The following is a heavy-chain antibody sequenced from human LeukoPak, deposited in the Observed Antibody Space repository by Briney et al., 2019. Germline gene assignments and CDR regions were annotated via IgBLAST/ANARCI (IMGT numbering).Heavy chain of an antibody. J-gene: IGHJ6*02. V-gene: IGHV6-1*01. CDR3: ARDESHPYYYGSGSHYYYYGMDV. Sequence: SQTLSLTCAISGDSVSSNSAAWNWIRQSPSRGLEWLGRTYYRSKWYNDYAVSVKSRITINPDTSKNQFSLQLNPVTPEDTAVYYCARDESHPYYYGSGSHYYYYGMDVWGQGTTVTVSS. CDR2: TYYRSKWYN. D-gene: IGHD3-10*01. CDR1: GDSVSSNSAA.